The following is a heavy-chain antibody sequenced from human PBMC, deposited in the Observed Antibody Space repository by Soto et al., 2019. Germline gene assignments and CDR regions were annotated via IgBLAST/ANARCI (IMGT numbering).Heavy chain of an antibody. CDR1: GGSISSSNW. CDR3: ARGRYYYDSSGFTPPVNWFDP. J-gene: IGHJ5*02. Sequence: QVQLQESGPGLVKPSGTLSLTCAVSGGSISSSNWWSWVRQPPGKGLEWIGEIYHSGSTNYNPSLKSRVTLSVDKSKNQFSLKLSSVTAADTAVYYCARGRYYYDSSGFTPPVNWFDPWGQGTLVTVSS. CDR2: IYHSGST. D-gene: IGHD3-22*01. V-gene: IGHV4-4*02.